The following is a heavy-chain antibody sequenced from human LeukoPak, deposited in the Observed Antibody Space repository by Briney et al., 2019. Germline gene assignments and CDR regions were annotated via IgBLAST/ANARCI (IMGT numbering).Heavy chain of an antibody. CDR3: ARGMVGATLGALDY. Sequence: SVKVSCKASRGTFSRYAISWVRQAPGQGLEWMGGITPILGTANYAQKFQGRVTIITDESTSTAYMELNTLRFEDTAVYYCARGMVGATLGALDYWGQGSLVTSPQ. V-gene: IGHV1-69*05. D-gene: IGHD1-26*01. CDR1: RGTFSRYA. CDR2: ITPILGTA. J-gene: IGHJ4*02.